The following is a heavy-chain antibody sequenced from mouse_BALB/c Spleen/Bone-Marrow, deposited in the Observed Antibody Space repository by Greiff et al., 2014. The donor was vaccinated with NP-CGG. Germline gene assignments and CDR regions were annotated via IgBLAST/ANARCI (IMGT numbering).Heavy chain of an antibody. CDR2: INPYNGGT. D-gene: IGHD2-4*01. J-gene: IGHJ4*01. V-gene: IGHV1-18*01. Sequence: EVQLVESGPELVKPGASMKISCKASGYSFTDYTMNWVKQSHGKNLEWIGLINPYNGGTDYSQKFKGKATLTVDKSSSTAYMELLSLTSEDSAVYCCARGATMITTGDAMDYWGQGTSVTVSS. CDR3: ARGATMITTGDAMDY. CDR1: GYSFTDYT.